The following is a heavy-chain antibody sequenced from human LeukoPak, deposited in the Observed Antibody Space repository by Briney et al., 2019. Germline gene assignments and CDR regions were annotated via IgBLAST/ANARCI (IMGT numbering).Heavy chain of an antibody. CDR1: GGTFSSYA. CDR2: IIPILGIA. CDR3: ARTPRGYCSGGSCYSTRPYDY. V-gene: IGHV1-69*04. Sequence: SVTVSCKASGGTFSSYAISWVRQAPGQGLEWMGRIIPILGIANYAQKFQGRVTITADKSTSTAYMELSSLRSEDTAVYYCARTPRGYCSGGSCYSTRPYDYWGQGTLVTVSS. D-gene: IGHD2-15*01. J-gene: IGHJ4*02.